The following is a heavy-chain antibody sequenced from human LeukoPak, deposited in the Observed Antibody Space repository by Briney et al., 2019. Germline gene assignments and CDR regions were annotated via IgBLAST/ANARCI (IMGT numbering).Heavy chain of an antibody. D-gene: IGHD3-9*01. J-gene: IGHJ4*02. Sequence: GGSLRLSCAASGFTFSSYGMHWVRQAPGKGLEWVAVISYDGSNKYYADSVKGRFTISRDNSKNTLYLQMNSLRAEDTAVYYCAKDGDKQDILTSPFDYWGQGTLVTVSS. CDR3: AKDGDKQDILTSPFDY. CDR2: ISYDGSNK. CDR1: GFTFSSYG. V-gene: IGHV3-30*18.